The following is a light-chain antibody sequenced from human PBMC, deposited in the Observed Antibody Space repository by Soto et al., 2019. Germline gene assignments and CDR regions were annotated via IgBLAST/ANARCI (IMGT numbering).Light chain of an antibody. Sequence: QSALTQPASVSGSPGQSITIPCTGTSSDVGGYNYVSWYQQHPGKAPKLMIYDVSNRPSGVSNRFSGSKSGNTASLTISGLQAEDEADYYCSSYTSSSTLPYVFGTGTKLTVL. J-gene: IGLJ1*01. CDR2: DVS. V-gene: IGLV2-14*01. CDR3: SSYTSSSTLPYV. CDR1: SSDVGGYNY.